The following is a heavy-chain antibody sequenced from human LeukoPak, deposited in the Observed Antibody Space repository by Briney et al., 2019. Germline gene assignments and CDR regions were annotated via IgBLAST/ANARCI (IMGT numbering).Heavy chain of an antibody. Sequence: GGSLRLSCTASVFTFNIYSMSWVRQAPGKGLEWVSSISSSSSSIYYADSLKGQFTISRDNAKNSLYLQMNNLRAEDTAVYYCARGPSCSSVSCYTTGLFDYWGRGTLVTVSS. D-gene: IGHD2-15*01. V-gene: IGHV3-21*01. CDR1: VFTFNIYS. CDR2: ISSSSSSI. CDR3: ARGPSCSSVSCYTTGLFDY. J-gene: IGHJ4*02.